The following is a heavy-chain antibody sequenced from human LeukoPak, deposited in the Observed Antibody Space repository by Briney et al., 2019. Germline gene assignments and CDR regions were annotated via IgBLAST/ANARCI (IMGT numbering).Heavy chain of an antibody. D-gene: IGHD6-6*01. V-gene: IGHV3-30*02. CDR1: GFTFSHHG. Sequence: GGSLRLSCAASGFTFSHHGMHWVRQAPGKGLEWMAFIENDGSIKNLADSVKGRFTISRDNSKNTLYLQMDSLRAEDTALYYCAKDLHTSSSCYWGQGALVTVSS. J-gene: IGHJ4*02. CDR2: IENDGSIK. CDR3: AKDLHTSSSCY.